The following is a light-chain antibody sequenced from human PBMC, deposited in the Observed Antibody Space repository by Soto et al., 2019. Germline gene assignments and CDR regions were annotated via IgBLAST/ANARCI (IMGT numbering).Light chain of an antibody. Sequence: DIVMTQSPDSLAVSLGERATINCKSSQIVLYSSNNKNYLAWYQQKPGKAPEVLIYAASKLQSGVPLRFSGSGSGTDFTLNITRLQPEDFATYYCQQTFGTPRTFGQGTKVDIK. CDR2: AAS. V-gene: IGKV4-1*01. CDR1: QIVLYSSNNKNY. CDR3: QQTFGTPRT. J-gene: IGKJ1*01.